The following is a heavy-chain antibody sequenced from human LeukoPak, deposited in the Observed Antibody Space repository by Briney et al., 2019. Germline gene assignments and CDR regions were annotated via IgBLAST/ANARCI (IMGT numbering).Heavy chain of an antibody. Sequence: GRSLRLSCAASGFTFSSYSMSWVRQAPGRGLEWVSAISGSGGSTYYADSVKGRFTISRDNSKNTLYLQMNSLRAEDTAVYYCAKDPSGDYVSWFDPWGQGTLVTVSS. D-gene: IGHD4-17*01. CDR1: GFTFSSYS. CDR3: AKDPSGDYVSWFDP. V-gene: IGHV3-23*01. CDR2: ISGSGGST. J-gene: IGHJ5*02.